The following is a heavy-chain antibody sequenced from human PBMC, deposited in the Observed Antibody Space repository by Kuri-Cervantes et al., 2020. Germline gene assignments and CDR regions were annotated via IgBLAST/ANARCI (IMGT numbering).Heavy chain of an antibody. Sequence: ASVKVSCKASGYTFTSYDINWVRQATGQGLEWMGWMNPNSGNTGYAQKLQGRVTMTTDTSTSTAYMELRSLRSDDTAVYYCARDQGGYDPYYFDYWGQGTLVTVSS. CDR2: MNPNSGNT. D-gene: IGHD5-12*01. CDR1: GYTFTSYD. CDR3: ARDQGGYDPYYFDY. J-gene: IGHJ4*02. V-gene: IGHV1-8*01.